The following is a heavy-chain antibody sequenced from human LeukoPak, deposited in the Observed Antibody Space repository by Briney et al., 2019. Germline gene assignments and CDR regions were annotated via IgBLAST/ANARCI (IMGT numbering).Heavy chain of an antibody. CDR1: GFTFSSYG. CDR3: AKINGGPVDY. D-gene: IGHD4-23*01. V-gene: IGHV3-23*01. CDR2: ISGSGGST. Sequence: PGGSLRLSCAASGFTFSSYGMGWVRQAPGKGLEWVSAISGSGGSTYYAVSVKGRFTISRDNSKNTLYLQMNSLRAEDTAVYYCAKINGGPVDYWGQGTLVTVSS. J-gene: IGHJ4*02.